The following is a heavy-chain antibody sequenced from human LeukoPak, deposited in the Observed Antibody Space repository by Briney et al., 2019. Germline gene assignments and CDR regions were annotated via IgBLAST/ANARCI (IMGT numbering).Heavy chain of an antibody. D-gene: IGHD6-13*01. Sequence: PGGSLRLSCAASGFTFTTYWMSWVRQAPGKGLEWVANIKEEGSEKYYLESVKGRFAVSRDNAKNSLYLQMDSLRAEDSAVYFCAIGRQLGKWGQGTLVTVSS. CDR3: AIGRQLGK. CDR2: IKEEGSEK. CDR1: GFTFTTYW. V-gene: IGHV3-7*01. J-gene: IGHJ1*01.